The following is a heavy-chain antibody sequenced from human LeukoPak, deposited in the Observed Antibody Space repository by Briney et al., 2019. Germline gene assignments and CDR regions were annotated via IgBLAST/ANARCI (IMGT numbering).Heavy chain of an antibody. CDR3: ARALYSGSYYHWFDP. CDR1: GYTFTSYY. D-gene: IGHD1-26*01. V-gene: IGHV1-46*01. J-gene: IGHJ5*02. Sequence: ASVKVSCKASGYTFTSYYMHWVREAPGQGLEWMEIINPSGGSTSYAQKFQGRVTMTRDTSTSTVYMELSSLRSEDTAVYYCARALYSGSYYHWFDPWGQGTLVTVSS. CDR2: INPSGGST.